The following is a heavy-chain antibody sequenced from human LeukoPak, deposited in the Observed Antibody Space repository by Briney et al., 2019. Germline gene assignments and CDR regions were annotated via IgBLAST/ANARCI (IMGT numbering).Heavy chain of an antibody. Sequence: PGGSLRLSCAASGFTFSSYAMSWVRQAPGKGLEWVSAISGSGGSTYYADSVKGRFTISRDNSKNTLYLQMNSLRAEDTPVYYCAKSIDSSSWYGWFDPWGQGTLVTVSS. CDR3: AKSIDSSSWYGWFDP. CDR2: ISGSGGST. V-gene: IGHV3-23*01. D-gene: IGHD6-13*01. J-gene: IGHJ5*02. CDR1: GFTFSSYA.